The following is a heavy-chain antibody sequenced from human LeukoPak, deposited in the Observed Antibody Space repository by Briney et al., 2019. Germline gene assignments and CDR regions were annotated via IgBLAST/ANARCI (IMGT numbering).Heavy chain of an antibody. V-gene: IGHV3-23*01. CDR1: GFTVSSNY. Sequence: GGSLRPSCAASGFTVSSNYMNWVRQAPGKGLEWVSAITGTGHITYYADSVKGRFTISRDNSKNTLYLQMNSLRAEDTALYYCARDRLGAMLFFDSWGQGTLVTVSS. CDR3: ARDRLGAMLFFDS. CDR2: ITGTGHIT. D-gene: IGHD3-16*01. J-gene: IGHJ4*02.